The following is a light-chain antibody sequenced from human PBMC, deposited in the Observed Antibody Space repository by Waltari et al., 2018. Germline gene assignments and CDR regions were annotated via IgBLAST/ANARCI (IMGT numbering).Light chain of an antibody. Sequence: EIVMTQSPDSLAVSLGERAAINCKSSRSVLYNSNNKNYLAWYQQKPPQPPTLLINWASSRESGVPDRFSGSGTGTDFTLTISSLQAEDVAVYYCQQYYSSPISFGQGTRLEIK. J-gene: IGKJ5*01. CDR1: RSVLYNSNNKNY. CDR3: QQYYSSPIS. CDR2: WAS. V-gene: IGKV4-1*01.